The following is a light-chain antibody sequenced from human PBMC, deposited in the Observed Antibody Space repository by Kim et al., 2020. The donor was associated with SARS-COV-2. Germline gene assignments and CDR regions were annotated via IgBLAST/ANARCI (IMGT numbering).Light chain of an antibody. Sequence: IVMTQSPATLSLSPGERATLSCRASQGVSSNLAWYQQKPGQAPRLLIYAASIRATGIPARFSGSGSETEFTLTISSLQSEDFAVYYCQHYNNWPHDTFGQGTKLEI. CDR1: QGVSSN. CDR3: QHYNNWPHDT. V-gene: IGKV3D-15*01. J-gene: IGKJ2*01. CDR2: AAS.